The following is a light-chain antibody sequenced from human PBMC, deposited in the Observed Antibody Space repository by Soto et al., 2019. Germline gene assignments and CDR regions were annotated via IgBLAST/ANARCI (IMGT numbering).Light chain of an antibody. V-gene: IGLV2-11*01. Sequence: QSALTQPRSVSGSPGQSVTISCTGTSSDVGGYNYVSWYQQHPGKARKLMVYDVSKRPSGVPDRLSGSKSGNTASLTISGLQAEDEADYYCCSYAGRYTYVFGTGTKLTVL. CDR2: DVS. CDR3: CSYAGRYTYV. CDR1: SSDVGGYNY. J-gene: IGLJ1*01.